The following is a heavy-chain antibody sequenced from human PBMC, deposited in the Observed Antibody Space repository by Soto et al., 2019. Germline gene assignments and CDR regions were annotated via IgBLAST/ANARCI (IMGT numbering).Heavy chain of an antibody. D-gene: IGHD3-10*01. CDR1: GGSISSSNW. Sequence: QVQLQESGPGLVKPSGTLSLTCAVSGGSISSSNWWSWVRQPPGKGLEWIGEIYHSRSTNYNPSLKSRVTVSVDKSNNQFSLKLSSVTAADTAVYYCARVPAGTAAPHKGFDIWGQGTMVTVSS. J-gene: IGHJ3*02. CDR2: IYHSRST. V-gene: IGHV4-4*02. CDR3: ARVPAGTAAPHKGFDI.